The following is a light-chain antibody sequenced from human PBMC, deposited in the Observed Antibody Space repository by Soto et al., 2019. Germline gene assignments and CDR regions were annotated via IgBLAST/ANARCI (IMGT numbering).Light chain of an antibody. J-gene: IGKJ2*01. CDR3: QQYFGSLYT. CDR1: QSISSTY. V-gene: IGKV3-20*01. CDR2: AAS. Sequence: SVLTQSPGTLSLSPGEGATLSCRTSQSISSTYLAWYQQRPGQAPRLLIYAASSRATGIPDRFSGSGSGTDFTLTISRLEPEDFAVYYCQQYFGSLYTFGQGTTLEIK.